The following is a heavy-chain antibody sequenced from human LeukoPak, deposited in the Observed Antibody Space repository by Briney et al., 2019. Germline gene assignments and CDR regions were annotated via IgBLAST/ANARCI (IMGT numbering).Heavy chain of an antibody. CDR3: ARVNFAIFGVVIIQDYYYYGMDA. CDR1: GGTFSSYA. D-gene: IGHD3-3*01. CDR2: IIPIFGTA. J-gene: IGHJ6*02. Sequence: ASVKVSCKASGGTFSSYAISWVRQAPGQGLEWMGGIIPIFGTANYAQKFQGRVTITADESTSTAYMELSSLRSEDTAVYYCARVNFAIFGVVIIQDYYYYGMDAWGQGTTVTVSS. V-gene: IGHV1-69*13.